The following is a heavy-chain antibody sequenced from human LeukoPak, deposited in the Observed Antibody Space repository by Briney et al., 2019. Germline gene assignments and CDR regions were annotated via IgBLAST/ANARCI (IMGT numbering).Heavy chain of an antibody. D-gene: IGHD3-10*01. V-gene: IGHV1-2*06. CDR2: INPNSGGT. Sequence: ASVKVSCKASGYTFTGYYMHWVRQAPGQGLEWMGRINPNSGGTNYAQKFQGRATMTRDTSISTAYMELSRLRSDDTAVYYCARDATMVRGVIARYYYMDVWGKGTTVTVSS. CDR3: ARDATMVRGVIARYYYMDV. J-gene: IGHJ6*03. CDR1: GYTFTGYY.